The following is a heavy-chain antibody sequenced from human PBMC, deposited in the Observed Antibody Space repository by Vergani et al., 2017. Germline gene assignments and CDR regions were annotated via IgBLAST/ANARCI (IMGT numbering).Heavy chain of an antibody. Sequence: QVQLQESGPGLVKPSETLSLTCTVSGGSISSYYWSWIRQSPGKGLEWIGYIYSTGSTNYNPSLNSRVTMSVDTSKNQFSLKLRSVTAADTAVYYCTRHWAVVAANNWFDPWGQGTLVTVSS. CDR2: IYSTGST. CDR3: TRHWAVVAANNWFDP. V-gene: IGHV4-59*08. J-gene: IGHJ5*02. D-gene: IGHD2-15*01. CDR1: GGSISSYY.